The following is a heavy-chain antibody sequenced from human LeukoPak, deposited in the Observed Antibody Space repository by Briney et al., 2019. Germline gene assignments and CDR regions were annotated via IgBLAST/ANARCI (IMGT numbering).Heavy chain of an antibody. CDR1: GGTFSSYA. Sequence: ASVKVSCKASGGTFSSYAISWVRQAPGQGLEWMGRIIPILGIANYAQKFQGRVTITADKSTSTAYMELSSLRSEDTAVYYCASRGPGYSVPSFAYGGQGTLVTVS. J-gene: IGHJ4*02. CDR3: ASRGPGYSVPSFAY. D-gene: IGHD2-15*01. V-gene: IGHV1-69*04. CDR2: IIPILGIA.